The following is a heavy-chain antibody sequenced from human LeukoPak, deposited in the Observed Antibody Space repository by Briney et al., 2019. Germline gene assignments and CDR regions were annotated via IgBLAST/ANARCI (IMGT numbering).Heavy chain of an antibody. D-gene: IGHD3-22*01. CDR3: AKEAYYDSSGYLAY. CDR1: GFTFSTYS. J-gene: IGHJ4*02. V-gene: IGHV3-48*01. CDR2: ISSSSSII. Sequence: GGSLRLSCVASGFTFSTYSMNWVRQAPGKGLEWVSYISSSSSIIYYADSVKGRFTISRDNAKNSLYLQMNSLRVEDTAVYYCAKEAYYDSSGYLAYWGQGTLVTVSS.